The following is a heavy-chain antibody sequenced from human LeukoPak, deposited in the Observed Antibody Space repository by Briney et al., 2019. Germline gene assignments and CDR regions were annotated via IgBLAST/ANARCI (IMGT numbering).Heavy chain of an antibody. CDR3: ARDRDYYGSGTKGAFDI. CDR2: ISSSSSYI. CDR1: GFTFSNAW. Sequence: GGSLRLSCAASGFTFSNAWMSWVRQAPGKGLEWVSSISSSSSYIYDADSVKGRFTISRDNAKNSLYLQMYSLRAEDTAVYYCARDRDYYGSGTKGAFDIWGQGTMVTVSS. V-gene: IGHV3-21*01. D-gene: IGHD3-10*01. J-gene: IGHJ3*02.